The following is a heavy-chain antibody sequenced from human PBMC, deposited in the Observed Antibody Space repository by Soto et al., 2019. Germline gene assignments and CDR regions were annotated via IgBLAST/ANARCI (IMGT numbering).Heavy chain of an antibody. Sequence: QVQLGQSGAEVKKPGASVKVSCKASGYTFTSYGISWVRQAPGQGLEWMGWIRAYNGNTNYAQKLQSRVARTTDTATSKAYMELRGLRSVDTAVNYWAILARGYCSSTRCLRDAVALWSEGTVVTVSS. CDR1: GYTFTSYG. CDR3: AILARGYCSSTRCLRDAVAL. J-gene: IGHJ3*01. V-gene: IGHV1-18*04. D-gene: IGHD2-2*01. CDR2: IRAYNGNT.